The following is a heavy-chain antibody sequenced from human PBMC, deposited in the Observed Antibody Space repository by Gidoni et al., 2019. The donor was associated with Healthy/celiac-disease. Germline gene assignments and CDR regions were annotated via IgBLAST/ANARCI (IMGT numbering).Heavy chain of an antibody. J-gene: IGHJ6*02. Sequence: QVQLQQWGAGLLKPSETLSLTCAVYGWSFSGYYWSWIRQPPRKGLEWIGEINHSGSTNYHPSLKSRVTISVDTSKNQFSLKLSSVTAADTAVYYCARGLQREYYGSGSYYTRVRYYYYGMDVWGQGTTVTVSS. CDR3: ARGLQREYYGSGSYYTRVRYYYYGMDV. D-gene: IGHD3-10*01. CDR1: GWSFSGYY. CDR2: INHSGST. V-gene: IGHV4-34*01.